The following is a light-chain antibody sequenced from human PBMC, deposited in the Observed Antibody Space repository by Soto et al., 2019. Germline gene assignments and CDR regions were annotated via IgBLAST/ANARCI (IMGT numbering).Light chain of an antibody. CDR3: ASFTSISTYV. CDR1: GDDIGGYNF. J-gene: IGLJ1*01. V-gene: IGLV2-14*01. CDR2: DVT. Sequence: QSVLTQPASVSGSPGQSITISCCGTGDDIGGYNFVSWYQHHPGKAPKLIIYDVTHRPSGVSERFSGSKSGFTASLTISGLQPEEESHPYCASFTSISTYVFGTGTKVTVL.